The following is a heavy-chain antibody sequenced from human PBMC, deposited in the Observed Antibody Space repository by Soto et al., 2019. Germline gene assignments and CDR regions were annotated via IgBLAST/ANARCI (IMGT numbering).Heavy chain of an antibody. V-gene: IGHV3-23*01. J-gene: IGHJ4*02. Sequence: PGGSLRLSCAASGFTFTAYAMSWVRQAPGKGLEWVSVISKNGDEEYYADSVTGRFTISRVSSNNLLYLRMSSLRVEDTAVYFCARGSKDSYPGSRIFDFWGRGTLVTVSS. CDR2: ISKNGDEE. CDR1: GFTFTAYA. CDR3: ARGSKDSYPGSRIFDF. D-gene: IGHD3-10*01.